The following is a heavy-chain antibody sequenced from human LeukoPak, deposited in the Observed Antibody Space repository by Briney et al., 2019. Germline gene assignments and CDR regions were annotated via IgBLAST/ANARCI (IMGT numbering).Heavy chain of an antibody. CDR3: ARDLSTTVTTHNWFDP. CDR1: GFTFSDYY. J-gene: IGHJ5*02. Sequence: GGSLRLSCAASGFTFSDYYMSWIRQAPGKGRECVSYISSSGSTIYYADSVKGRFTISRDNAKNSLYLQMNSLRAEDTAVYYCARDLSTTVTTHNWFDPWGQGTLVTVSS. D-gene: IGHD4-17*01. V-gene: IGHV3-11*01. CDR2: ISSSGSTI.